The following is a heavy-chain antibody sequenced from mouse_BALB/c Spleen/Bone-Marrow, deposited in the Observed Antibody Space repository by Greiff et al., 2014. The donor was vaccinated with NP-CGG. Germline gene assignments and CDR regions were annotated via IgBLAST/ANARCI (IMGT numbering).Heavy chain of an antibody. Sequence: EVQLQQSGPDLVKPGASVKISCKASGYSFTGYYMHWVKQSHVKSLEWIGRINPYNGATTYDQNFKDKASLTVDKSSSTAYVELHSLTSEDSAVYYCARSWDYWGQGTTLTVSS. CDR1: GYSFTGYY. D-gene: IGHD4-1*01. CDR2: INPYNGAT. J-gene: IGHJ2*01. CDR3: ARSWDY. V-gene: IGHV1-31*01.